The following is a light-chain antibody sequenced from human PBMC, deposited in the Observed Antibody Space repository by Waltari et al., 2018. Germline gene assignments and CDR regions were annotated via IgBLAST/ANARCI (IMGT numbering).Light chain of an antibody. CDR2: EVR. J-gene: IGLJ1*01. CDR1: SSDVGSINR. V-gene: IGLV2-18*02. Sequence: QSALTQPPSVSGSPGQSVTISCTGTSSDVGSINRVSWYQQPPGTAPKLMIYEVRHRPSGVPDRFSGSKSGNTASLTISGLQAEDEADYYCSSYTSGSTFPYVFGTGTKVIVL. CDR3: SSYTSGSTFPYV.